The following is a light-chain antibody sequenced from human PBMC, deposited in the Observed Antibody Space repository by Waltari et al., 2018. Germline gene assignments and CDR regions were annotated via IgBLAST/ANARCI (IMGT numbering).Light chain of an antibody. CDR2: GAS. CDR3: QQYNSYSPYT. J-gene: IGKJ2*01. V-gene: IGKV1-5*01. CDR1: QSISIY. Sequence: DIQMTQSPSSLSASVGYRVPIPCRASQSISIYLNWYQQKPGKAPKLLIYGASSLQSGVPSRFSGSGFGTEFTLTISSLQPEDFATYYCQQYNSYSPYTFGQGTKLEIK.